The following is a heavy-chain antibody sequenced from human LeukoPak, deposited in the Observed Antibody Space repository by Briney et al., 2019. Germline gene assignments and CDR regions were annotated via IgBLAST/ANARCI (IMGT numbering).Heavy chain of an antibody. Sequence: NPSETLSLTCAVYGGSFSGYYWSWIRQPPGKGLEWIGEINHSGSTNYNPSLKSRVTISVDTSKNQFSLKLSSVTAADTAVYYCARRGYVWGSYRVLDYWGQGTLVTVPS. V-gene: IGHV4-34*01. D-gene: IGHD3-16*02. CDR3: ARRGYVWGSYRVLDY. CDR2: INHSGST. J-gene: IGHJ4*02. CDR1: GGSFSGYY.